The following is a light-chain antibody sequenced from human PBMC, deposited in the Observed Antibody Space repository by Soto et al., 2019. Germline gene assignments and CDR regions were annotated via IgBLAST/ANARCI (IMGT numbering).Light chain of an antibody. Sequence: EIVITQSPATLSVSPGEGATLSCRASQGIGNTLAWYQQKPGQTPRLLIYGASIRATGVPARFSGSGSGTDFTLTINSLQSEDFAVYYCQQYYNWPRTFGQGTKVDIK. J-gene: IGKJ1*01. CDR1: QGIGNT. CDR2: GAS. CDR3: QQYYNWPRT. V-gene: IGKV3-15*01.